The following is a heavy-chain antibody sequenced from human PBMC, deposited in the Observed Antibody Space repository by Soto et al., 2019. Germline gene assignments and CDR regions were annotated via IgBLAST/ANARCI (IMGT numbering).Heavy chain of an antibody. Sequence: ASVKVSCKASGYTFTGYYMHWVRQAPGQGLEWMGWINPNSGGTNYAQKFQGRVTMTRDTSISTAYMELSRLRSDDTAVYYCARVITYYYDSSGYYHFDYWGQGPLVTVSS. J-gene: IGHJ4*02. CDR1: GYTFTGYY. CDR3: ARVITYYYDSSGYYHFDY. CDR2: INPNSGGT. V-gene: IGHV1-2*02. D-gene: IGHD3-22*01.